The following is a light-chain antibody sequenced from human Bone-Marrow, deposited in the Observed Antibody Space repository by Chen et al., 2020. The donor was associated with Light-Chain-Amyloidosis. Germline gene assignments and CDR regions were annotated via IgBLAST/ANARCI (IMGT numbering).Light chain of an antibody. CDR2: GSS. V-gene: IGKV3-20*01. J-gene: IGKJ4*01. CDR3: QQYGTSPLT. CDR1: QTISSNY. Sequence: IVLPQSPGTLSLSPGEGANLSCRASQTISSNYLTWYQPKFGQAPRLLIYGSSSSATGIPDRFTGSGSGTDFTLTISRLEPEDFAMYYCQQYGTSPLTFGGGTKVEIK.